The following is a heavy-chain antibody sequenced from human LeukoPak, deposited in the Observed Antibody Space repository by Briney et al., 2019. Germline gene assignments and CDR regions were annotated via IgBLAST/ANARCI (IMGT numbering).Heavy chain of an antibody. CDR3: ASPPGSSTSLFDP. V-gene: IGHV4-39*01. CDR1: GGSISSSSYY. CDR2: IYYSGST. Sequence: SETLSLTCTVSGGSISSSSYYWGWIRQPPGTGLEWIGSIYYSGSTYYNPSLKSRVTISVDTSKNQFSLKLSFVTAGDTAVYYCASPPGSSTSLFDPWGQGTLVTVSS. J-gene: IGHJ5*02. D-gene: IGHD2-2*01.